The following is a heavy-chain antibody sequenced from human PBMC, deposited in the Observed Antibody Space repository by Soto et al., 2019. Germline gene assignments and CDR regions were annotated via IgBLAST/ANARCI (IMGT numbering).Heavy chain of an antibody. Sequence: EVLLEESGGGLIQPGGSLRLSCVASGFSVTNSYLTWVRQAAGKGLEWISTIYSGGRTYYADPVKGRFTISRDNSNNTLFLQMNSLGGEDTAIYYCARTIVAATKYDWFDLWGQGTLVTVSS. CDR2: IYSGGRT. CDR1: GFSVTNSY. D-gene: IGHD1-26*01. V-gene: IGHV3-53*01. J-gene: IGHJ5*02. CDR3: ARTIVAATKYDWFDL.